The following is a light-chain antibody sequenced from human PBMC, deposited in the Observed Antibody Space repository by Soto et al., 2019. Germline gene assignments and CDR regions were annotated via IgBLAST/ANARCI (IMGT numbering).Light chain of an antibody. V-gene: IGLV2-14*01. CDR3: SSYSRSSFYG. Sequence: QSVLTQPASVSGYTGQSITISCTGTSSDVGGYIYVSWYQQHPGKAPKLMIYEVSNRPSGVSNRFSGSKSGNTASLTISGLQAEDGADYYCSSYSRSSFYGFRTWTKVTVL. J-gene: IGLJ1*01. CDR1: SSDVGGYIY. CDR2: EVS.